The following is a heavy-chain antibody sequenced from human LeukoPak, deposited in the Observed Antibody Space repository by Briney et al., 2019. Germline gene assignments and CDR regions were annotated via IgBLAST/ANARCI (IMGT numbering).Heavy chain of an antibody. CDR2: IYYSGST. D-gene: IGHD2/OR15-2a*01. CDR3: APLYPWTSN. V-gene: IGHV4-39*01. Sequence: SETLSLTCTVSGGSISSSSYYWGWIRQPPGKGLEWIGSIYYSGSTYYNPSLKSRVTISVDTSKNQFSLKLSSVTAADTAVYYCAPLYPWTSNWGQGTLVTVSS. CDR1: GGSISSSSYY. J-gene: IGHJ4*02.